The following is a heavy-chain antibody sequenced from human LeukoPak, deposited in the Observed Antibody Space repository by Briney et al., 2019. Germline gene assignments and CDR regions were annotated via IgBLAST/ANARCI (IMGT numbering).Heavy chain of an antibody. CDR2: IKQDGSEK. V-gene: IGHV3-7*01. CDR3: ARDFGVRNDLYYFDY. J-gene: IGHJ4*02. Sequence: AEGSLRLSCAASGFTFSSYWMSWVRQAPGKGLEWVADIKQDGSEKYYVDSVKGRFTISRDNAKNSLYLQMNSLRAEDTAVYYCARDFGVRNDLYYFDYWGQGTLVTVSS. D-gene: IGHD3-10*01. CDR1: GFTFSSYW.